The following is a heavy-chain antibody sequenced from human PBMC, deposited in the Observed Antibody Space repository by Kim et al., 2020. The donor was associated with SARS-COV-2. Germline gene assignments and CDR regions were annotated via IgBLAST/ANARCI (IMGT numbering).Heavy chain of an antibody. Sequence: GGSLRLSCAASGFTFSSYGMHWVRQAPGKGLEWVSVISYDGSNKYYADSVKGRFTISRDNSKNTLYLQMNSLRAEDTAVYYCAKVGPGYWGQGTLVCVSS. J-gene: IGHJ4*02. CDR2: ISYDGSNK. CDR3: AKVGPGY. CDR1: GFTFSSYG. V-gene: IGHV3-30*18.